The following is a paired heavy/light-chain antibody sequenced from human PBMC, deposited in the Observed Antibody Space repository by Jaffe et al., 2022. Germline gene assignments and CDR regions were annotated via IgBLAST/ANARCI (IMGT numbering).Heavy chain of an antibody. Sequence: EVQLLESGGGLVQPGGSLRLSCEASGFTFSTYAMSWVRQAPGKGLEWVSAIRGSAGNTYYADSVKGRFTISRDNSKNTLYLQMNSLRAEDTAVYYCAKDRNRPGIVVPATEIDYWGQGTLVTVSS. J-gene: IGHJ4*02. V-gene: IGHV3-23*01. D-gene: IGHD6-19*01. CDR2: IRGSAGNT. CDR1: GFTFSTYA. CDR3: AKDRNRPGIVVPATEIDY.
Light chain of an antibody. CDR3: CSYTGTITFYV. Sequence: QSALTQPASVSESPGQSITISCTGTSSDVVSYNLVSWYQQHPGKAPKLIMYEVGKRPSGVSNRFSGSKSGNTASLTISGLQAEDEADYYCCSYTGTITFYVFGTGTKVTVL. CDR1: SSDVVSYNL. J-gene: IGLJ1*01. CDR2: EVG. V-gene: IGLV2-23*02.